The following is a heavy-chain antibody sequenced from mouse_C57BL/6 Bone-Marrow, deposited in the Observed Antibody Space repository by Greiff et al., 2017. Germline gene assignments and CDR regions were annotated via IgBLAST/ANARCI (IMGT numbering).Heavy chain of an antibody. CDR3: ARKGWLPYAMDY. CDR2: IYPSDSET. Sequence: QVQLQQSGAELVRPGSSVKLSCKASGYTFTSYWMDWVKQRPGQGLEWIGNIYPSDSETHYNQKFKDKATLTVDKSSSTAYMQLSSLTSEDSAVYYCARKGWLPYAMDYWGQGTSVTVSS. CDR1: GYTFTSYW. J-gene: IGHJ4*01. D-gene: IGHD2-3*01. V-gene: IGHV1-61*01.